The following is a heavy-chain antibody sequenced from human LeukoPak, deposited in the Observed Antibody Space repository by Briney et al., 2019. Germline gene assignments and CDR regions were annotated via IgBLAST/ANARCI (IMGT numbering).Heavy chain of an antibody. Sequence: SETLSLTCAVYGGSFSGYYWSWIRQPPGKGLEWIGEINHSGSTNYNPSLKSRVTISVDTSKNQFSLKLSSVTAADTAVYYCARGGAQYYYGSGSYRWSYYHYGMDVWGQGTTVTVSS. J-gene: IGHJ6*02. CDR3: ARGGAQYYYGSGSYRWSYYHYGMDV. CDR1: GGSFSGYY. V-gene: IGHV4-34*01. D-gene: IGHD3-10*01. CDR2: INHSGST.